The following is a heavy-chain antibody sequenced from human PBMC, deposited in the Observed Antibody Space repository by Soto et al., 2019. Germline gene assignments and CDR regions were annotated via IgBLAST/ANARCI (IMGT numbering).Heavy chain of an antibody. CDR3: ARDVAVNTGYYFDS. V-gene: IGHV1-69*15. J-gene: IGHJ4*02. Sequence: QVQLVQSGAEVKKPGSSVKVSCKTSGDTFSSDAISWVRQAPGQGLEWMGTIIPLFGSANYALRFQGRVSMTADESTSTASMELSTLTSEDTAVYYCARDVAVNTGYYFDSWGQGTLVTVSS. CDR2: IIPLFGSA. D-gene: IGHD6-19*01. CDR1: GDTFSSDA.